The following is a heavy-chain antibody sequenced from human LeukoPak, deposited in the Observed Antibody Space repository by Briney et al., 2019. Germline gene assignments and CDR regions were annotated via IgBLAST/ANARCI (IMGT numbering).Heavy chain of an antibody. V-gene: IGHV4-59*06. Sequence: SETLSLTCTVSGGSISSYYWSWIRQPPGKGLEWIGYIYYSGSPYYNPSLKSRVTISVDTSKNQFSLKLSSVTAADTAVYYCARCITIFGVVIDYYYMDVWGKGTTVTVSS. CDR3: ARCITIFGVVIDYYYMDV. J-gene: IGHJ6*03. CDR1: GGSISSYY. D-gene: IGHD3-3*01. CDR2: IYYSGSP.